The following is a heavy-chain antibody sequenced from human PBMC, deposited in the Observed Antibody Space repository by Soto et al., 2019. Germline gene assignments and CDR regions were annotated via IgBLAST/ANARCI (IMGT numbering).Heavy chain of an antibody. CDR2: ISSSGSTI. J-gene: IGHJ6*02. V-gene: IGHV3-48*03. CDR1: GFTFSSYE. Sequence: EVQLVESGGGLVQPGGSLRLSCAASGFTFSSYEMNWVRQAPGKGLEWVSYISSSGSTIYYADSVKGRFTISRDNAKNSLYLQMNSLRAEDTAVYYCARGFGVKYYYYGMDVWGQGTTVTVSS. CDR3: ARGFGVKYYYYGMDV. D-gene: IGHD3-3*01.